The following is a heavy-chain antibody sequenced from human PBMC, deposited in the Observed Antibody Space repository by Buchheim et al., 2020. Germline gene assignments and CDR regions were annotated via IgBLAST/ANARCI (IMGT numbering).Heavy chain of an antibody. CDR2: IIPILATV. CDR1: GGTFSSSA. D-gene: IGHD1-26*01. CDR3: ATRGWIGGTYLHFFEY. J-gene: IGHJ4*02. Sequence: QVQLVQSGAEVKKPGSSVKVSCKASGGTFSSSAFSWVRQAPGQGLECMGRIIPILATVNYAQKFQGRVTITADKSTDTAYMELSSLRSEDTAVYYCATRGWIGGTYLHFFEYWGQGTL. V-gene: IGHV1-69*04.